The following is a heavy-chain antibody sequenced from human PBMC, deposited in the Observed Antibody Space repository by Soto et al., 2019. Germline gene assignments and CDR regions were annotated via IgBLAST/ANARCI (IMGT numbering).Heavy chain of an antibody. V-gene: IGHV3-74*01. CDR3: AVVLPSPS. CDR1: TFISYC. D-gene: IGHD2-2*01. CDR2: INSDGSDT. Sequence: PGGSLRLSCAASTFISYCMHWVRQAPGKGLVWVSRINSDGSDTAYADSVKGRFTISRDNAKNTLFLQMNNLRAEDTAVYYCAVVLPSPSWGQGVLVTVSS. J-gene: IGHJ5*02.